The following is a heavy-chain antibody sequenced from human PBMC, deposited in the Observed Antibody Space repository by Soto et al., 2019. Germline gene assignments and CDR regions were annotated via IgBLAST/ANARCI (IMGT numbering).Heavy chain of an antibody. CDR2: IIPMFGTA. CDR1: GGTFSSYA. V-gene: IGHV1-69*13. D-gene: IGHD5-18*01. J-gene: IGHJ6*02. CDR3: ARPVLMDTGGRYYYGMDV. Sequence: GASVKVSCKASGGTFSSYAMNWVRQAPGQGLEWMGGIIPMFGTADYAQKFQARVTITADESTSTAYMELSSLTSEDTAVYYCARPVLMDTGGRYYYGMDVWGQGTTVTVSS.